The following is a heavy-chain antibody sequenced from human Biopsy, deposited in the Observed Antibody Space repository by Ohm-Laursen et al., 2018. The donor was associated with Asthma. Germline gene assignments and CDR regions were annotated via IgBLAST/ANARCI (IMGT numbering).Heavy chain of an antibody. J-gene: IGHJ6*03. CDR1: GYSISSGYY. CDR3: ARLWGAYYYYMDV. V-gene: IGHV4-38-2*01. D-gene: IGHD3-16*01. Sequence: PSETLSLTCAVSGYSISSGYYWGWIRQPPGKGLEWIGSIYHSGSTYYNPSLKSRVTISVDTSKNQFSLKLSSVTAADAAVYYCARLWGAYYYYMDVWGQGTTVTVSS. CDR2: IYHSGST.